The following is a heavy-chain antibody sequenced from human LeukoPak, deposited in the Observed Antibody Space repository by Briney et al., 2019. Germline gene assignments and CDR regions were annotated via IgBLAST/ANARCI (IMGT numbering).Heavy chain of an antibody. CDR1: GGSISSSSYY. V-gene: IGHV4-39*01. J-gene: IGHJ5*02. CDR2: IYYSGST. CDR3: ARQKALRYYDSSGLANWFDP. D-gene: IGHD3-22*01. Sequence: SETLSLTCTVSGGSISSSSYYWGWIRQPPGKGLEWTGSIYYSGSTYYNPSLKSRVTISVDTSKNQFSLKLSSVTAADTAVYYCARQKALRYYDSSGLANWFDPWGQGTLVTVSS.